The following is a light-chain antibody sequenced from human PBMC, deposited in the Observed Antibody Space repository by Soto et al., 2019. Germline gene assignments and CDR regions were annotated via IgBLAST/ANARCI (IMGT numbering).Light chain of an antibody. V-gene: IGLV4-69*01. CDR1: SGHSSYA. J-gene: IGLJ2*01. CDR2: LNSDGSH. Sequence: QPVLTQSPSASASLGASVKLACTLSSGHSSYAIAWHQQQPEKGPRYLMKLNSDGSHSKGDGIPDRFSGSSSGAERYLTISSLQSEDEADSYGQTWGTGIEVFGGGTKLTVL. CDR3: QTWGTGIEV.